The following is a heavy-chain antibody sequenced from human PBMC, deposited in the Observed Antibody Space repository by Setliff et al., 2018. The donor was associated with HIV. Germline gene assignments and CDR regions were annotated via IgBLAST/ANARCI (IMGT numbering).Heavy chain of an antibody. CDR3: ASYSQFLEWPTDYYYGMDV. V-gene: IGHV4-39*07. D-gene: IGHD3-3*01. CDR1: GCSISSSSYY. Sequence: SETLSLTCTVSGCSISSSSYYWGWIRQPPGKGLEGIGSIYYSGSTYYNPSLKSRVTISVDTSKNQFSLKLSSVPASDTAVYYCASYSQFLEWPTDYYYGMDVWGQGTTVTVSS. J-gene: IGHJ6*02. CDR2: IYYSGST.